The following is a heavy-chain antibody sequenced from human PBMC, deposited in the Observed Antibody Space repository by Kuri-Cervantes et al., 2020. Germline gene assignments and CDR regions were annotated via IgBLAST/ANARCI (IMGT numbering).Heavy chain of an antibody. CDR2: IYSGGST. CDR1: GFTVSSNY. CDR3: AKAAWGANDY. J-gene: IGHJ4*02. V-gene: IGHV3-53*05. D-gene: IGHD3-16*01. Sequence: GESLKISCAASGFTVSSNYMSWVRQAPGKGLEWVSVIYSGGSTYYADSVKGRFTISRDNSKNTLYLQMNSLRAEDTAVYYCAKAAWGANDYWGQGILVTVSS.